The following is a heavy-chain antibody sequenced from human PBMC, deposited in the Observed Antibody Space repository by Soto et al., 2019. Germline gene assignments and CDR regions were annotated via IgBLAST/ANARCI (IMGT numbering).Heavy chain of an antibody. J-gene: IGHJ4*02. CDR3: ARYDSGSNYMDPFDY. CDR2: ISYSSDTK. D-gene: IGHD3-10*01. CDR1: GFTFSPFG. V-gene: IGHV3-48*01. Sequence: EVQLVESGGDLVQPGGSLRLSCAASGFTFSPFGMNWVRQATGKGLEWISYISYSSDTKYYADSVRGRFTISRDNAKNSLYLHKNGLTPEDTAVYYCARYDSGSNYMDPFDYWGQGTLVTVSS.